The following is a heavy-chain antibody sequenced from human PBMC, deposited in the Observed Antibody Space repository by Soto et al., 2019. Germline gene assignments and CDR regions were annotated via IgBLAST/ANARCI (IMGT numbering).Heavy chain of an antibody. CDR2: IYPGDSDV. CDR3: ARLYCSSTSCYGVDYYYGMDV. V-gene: IGHV5-51*01. J-gene: IGHJ6*02. CDR1: GYSFITHW. Sequence: GESLKISCNGSGYSFITHWSGWLRQMPGKGLERMGIIYPGDSDVRYSPSFQGQVTISADKSISTAYLQWSSLKASDAAMYYCARLYCSSTSCYGVDYYYGMDVWGQGTTVTVSS. D-gene: IGHD2-2*01.